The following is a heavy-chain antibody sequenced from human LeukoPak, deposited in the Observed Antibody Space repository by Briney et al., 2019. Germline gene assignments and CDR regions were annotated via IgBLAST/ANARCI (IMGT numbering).Heavy chain of an antibody. V-gene: IGHV1-46*01. CDR3: ARGNQVTLRLKYGGNTDY. CDR2: VNPSGGST. D-gene: IGHD4-23*01. CDR1: GYTFTSYY. Sequence: ASVKVPCKASGYTFTSYYMHWVRQAPGQGLEWMGIVNPSGGSTSYAQKFQGRVTMTRDMSTSTVYMELSSLGSEDTAVYYCARGNQVTLRLKYGGNTDYWGQGTLVTVSS. J-gene: IGHJ4*02.